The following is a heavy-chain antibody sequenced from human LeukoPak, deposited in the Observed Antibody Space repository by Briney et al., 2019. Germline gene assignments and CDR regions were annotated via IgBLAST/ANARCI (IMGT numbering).Heavy chain of an antibody. J-gene: IGHJ6*03. CDR1: GFTFSSYW. Sequence: GGSLRLSCAASGFTFSSYWMSWVRQAPGKGLDWVANIKQDGSEKYYVDSVKGRFTISRDNAKNSLYLQMNSLRAEDTAVYYCARGPGDSYYYYYMDVWGKGTTVTVSS. CDR2: IKQDGSEK. CDR3: ARGPGDSYYYYYMDV. V-gene: IGHV3-7*01.